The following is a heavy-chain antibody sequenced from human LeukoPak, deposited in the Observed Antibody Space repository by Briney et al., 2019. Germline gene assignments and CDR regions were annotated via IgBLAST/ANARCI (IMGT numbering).Heavy chain of an antibody. D-gene: IGHD1-26*01. Sequence: ASVKVSCKASGYTFTSFSMTWVRQAPGQGLEWMGWISVYNGNTNYAQKLQGRVTMTTGTSTSTAYMELRSLRSDDTAVYYCARMGGELLGPWFDYWGQGTLVTVSS. V-gene: IGHV1-18*01. J-gene: IGHJ4*02. CDR3: ARMGGELLGPWFDY. CDR2: ISVYNGNT. CDR1: GYTFTSFS.